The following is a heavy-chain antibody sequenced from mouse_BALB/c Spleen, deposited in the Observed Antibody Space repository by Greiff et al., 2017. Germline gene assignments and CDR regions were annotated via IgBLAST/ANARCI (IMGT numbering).Heavy chain of an antibody. Sequence: QVQLQQPGAELVKPGASVKLSCKASGYTFTSYWMHWVKQRPGQGLEWIGEIDPSDSYTNYNQKFKGKATLTVDKSSSTAYMQLSSLTSEDSAVYYCARSGYGNYFDVWGAGTTVTVSS. CDR1: GYTFTSYW. CDR3: ARSGYGNYFDV. D-gene: IGHD2-1*01. J-gene: IGHJ1*01. CDR2: IDPSDSYT. V-gene: IGHV1-69*02.